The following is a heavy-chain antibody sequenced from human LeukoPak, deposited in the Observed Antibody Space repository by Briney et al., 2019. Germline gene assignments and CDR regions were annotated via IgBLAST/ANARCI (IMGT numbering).Heavy chain of an antibody. CDR2: IKGDGSQS. CDR1: GFTFSTSW. Sequence: PRGSLRLSCAASGFTFSTSWMNWVRQAPGKGLEWVGMIKGDGSQSYYVDSVRGRFTISRDNAKDALYLQMNSLRAEDTAVYYCARDASASSTGWYYFDHWGQGALVTVSS. D-gene: IGHD6-19*01. CDR3: ARDASASSTGWYYFDH. V-gene: IGHV3-7*03. J-gene: IGHJ4*02.